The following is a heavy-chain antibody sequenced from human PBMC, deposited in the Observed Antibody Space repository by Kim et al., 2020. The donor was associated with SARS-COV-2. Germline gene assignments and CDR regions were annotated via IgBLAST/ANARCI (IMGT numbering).Heavy chain of an antibody. CDR1: GGTFSSYA. V-gene: IGHV1-69*13. J-gene: IGHJ4*02. D-gene: IGHD6-13*01. Sequence: SVKVSCKASGGTFSSYAISWVRQAPGQGLEWMGGIIPIFGTANYAQMSQGRVTITADEATSTAYMELSSLRSQDTAVYYCAGDHVGGSWYAAYWGQGTLVTVSS. CDR2: IIPIFGTA. CDR3: AGDHVGGSWYAAY.